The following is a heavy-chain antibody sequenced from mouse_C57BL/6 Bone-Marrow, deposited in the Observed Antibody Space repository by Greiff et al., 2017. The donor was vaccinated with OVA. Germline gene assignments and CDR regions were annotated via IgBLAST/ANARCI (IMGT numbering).Heavy chain of an antibody. J-gene: IGHJ4*01. V-gene: IGHV1-69*01. D-gene: IGHD1-1*01. CDR3: ARWGWDYGSYAMDY. Sequence: QVQLQQPGAELVMPGASVKLSCKASGYTFTSYWMHWVKQRPGQGLEWIGEIDPSDSYTSYNQKFKGKSTLTVDKSSSTAYMQLSSLTCEDAAVYYGARWGWDYGSYAMDYWGQGTSVTVSS. CDR1: GYTFTSYW. CDR2: IDPSDSYT.